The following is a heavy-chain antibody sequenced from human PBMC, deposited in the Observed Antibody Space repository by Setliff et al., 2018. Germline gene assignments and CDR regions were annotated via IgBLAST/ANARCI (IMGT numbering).Heavy chain of an antibody. CDR3: ARGYCDGIGCPAPLYYFDS. J-gene: IGHJ4*02. D-gene: IGHD2-21*01. CDR1: GYSFTLYA. CDR2: MNIDNGKT. V-gene: IGHV1-3*03. Sequence: ASVKVSCKSSGYSFTLYAMHWMRQAPGQRLEWMGWMNIDNGKTEYSQEFQDRVTFTRDTFAETAYMELRSLTSDDMAVYYCARGYCDGIGCPAPLYYFDSWGQGTLVTVPQ.